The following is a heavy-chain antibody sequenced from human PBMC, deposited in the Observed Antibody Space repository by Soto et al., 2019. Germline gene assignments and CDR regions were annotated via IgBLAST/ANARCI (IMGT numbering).Heavy chain of an antibody. V-gene: IGHV3-48*03. Sequence: LRLSCAASGFTFSSYEMNWVRQAPGKGLEWVSYISSSGSTIYYADSVKGRFTISRDNAKNSLYLQMNSLRAEDTAVYYCARLYYDFWSGYSDYWGQGTLVTVSS. CDR2: ISSSGSTI. D-gene: IGHD3-3*01. CDR3: ARLYYDFWSGYSDY. J-gene: IGHJ4*02. CDR1: GFTFSSYE.